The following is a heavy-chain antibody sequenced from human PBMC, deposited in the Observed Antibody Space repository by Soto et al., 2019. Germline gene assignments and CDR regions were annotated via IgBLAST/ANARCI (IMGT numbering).Heavy chain of an antibody. D-gene: IGHD2-2*01. CDR1: GGTFSSYA. J-gene: IGHJ6*02. Sequence: ASVKVSCKASGGTFSSYAISWVREAPGQGLEWLGVIIPIFRTAHYAQKSQGRVTITAHESTSTAYMELSSLRSEDTAVYYCARADCSSTSCHVNYYYYYGMDVWGQGTTVTVSS. V-gene: IGHV1-69*13. CDR2: IIPIFRTA. CDR3: ARADCSSTSCHVNYYYYYGMDV.